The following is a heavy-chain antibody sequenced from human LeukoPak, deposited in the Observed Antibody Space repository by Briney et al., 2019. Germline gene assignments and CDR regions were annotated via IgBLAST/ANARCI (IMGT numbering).Heavy chain of an antibody. Sequence: SVKVSCKASGYTFTSYVTSGVRQAPGQGLEWMGWISAYNGNTNYAQKLQGRVTMTTDTSTSTAYMELRSLRSDDTAVYYCARVSYYDILTGYNYNWFDPWGQGTLVTVSS. CDR3: ARVSYYDILTGYNYNWFDP. J-gene: IGHJ5*02. D-gene: IGHD3-9*01. CDR2: ISAYNGNT. V-gene: IGHV1-18*01. CDR1: GYTFTSYV.